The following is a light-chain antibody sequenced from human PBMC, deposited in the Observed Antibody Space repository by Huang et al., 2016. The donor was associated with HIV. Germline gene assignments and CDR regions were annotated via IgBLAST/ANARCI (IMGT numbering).Light chain of an antibody. CDR2: CSC. CDR3: QQYFRTPLT. J-gene: IGKJ4*01. Sequence: DIVMTQSAVSLAVSLGERATIKCRYSQSLLDNSNNQVQLAWYQQKPGHPPKLLSSCSCTRESADPDRFSGSGSGTDFTLTISSLQAEDVAVYYCQQYFRTPLTFGGGTKVEIK. CDR1: QSLLDNSNNQVQ. V-gene: IGKV4-1*01.